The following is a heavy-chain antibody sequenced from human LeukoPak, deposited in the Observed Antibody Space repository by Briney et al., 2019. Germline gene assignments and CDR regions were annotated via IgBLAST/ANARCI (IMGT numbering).Heavy chain of an antibody. J-gene: IGHJ4*02. Sequence: GESLKISCKGSGYSFTSYWIGWVRQMPGKGLEWMGIIYPGDSDTRYIPSFQGQVTISADKSISTAYLQWSSLKASDTAMYYCARSRAYSGYEKVYYFDYWGQGTLVTVSS. CDR1: GYSFTSYW. V-gene: IGHV5-51*01. CDR2: IYPGDSDT. D-gene: IGHD5-12*01. CDR3: ARSRAYSGYEKVYYFDY.